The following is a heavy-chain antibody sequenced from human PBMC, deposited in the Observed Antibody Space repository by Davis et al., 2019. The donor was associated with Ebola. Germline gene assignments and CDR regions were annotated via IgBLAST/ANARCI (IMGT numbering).Heavy chain of an antibody. V-gene: IGHV3-30*03. CDR1: GFTFSSYG. CDR3: ARESEALDY. CDR2: ISYDGSNK. D-gene: IGHD1-14*01. J-gene: IGHJ4*02. Sequence: GESLKISCAASGFTFSSYGMHWVRQAPGKGLEWVAVISYDGSNKYYADSVKGRFTISRDNSKNTLYLQMNSLRVEDTAVYYCARESEALDYWGQGILVTVSS.